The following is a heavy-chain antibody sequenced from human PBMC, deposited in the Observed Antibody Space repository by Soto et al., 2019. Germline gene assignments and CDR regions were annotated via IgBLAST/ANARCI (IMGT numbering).Heavy chain of an antibody. CDR2: MNPNSGNT. Sequence: QVQLVQSGAEVKKPGASVKVSCKASGYTFTSYDINWVRQATGQGLEWMGWMNPNSGNTGHAQKFQGRVTMTRNTSISTAYMELSSLRSEDTAVYYGARVGYYYDSSGYYLSVDYWGQGTLVTVSS. CDR1: GYTFTSYD. V-gene: IGHV1-8*01. CDR3: ARVGYYYDSSGYYLSVDY. D-gene: IGHD3-22*01. J-gene: IGHJ4*02.